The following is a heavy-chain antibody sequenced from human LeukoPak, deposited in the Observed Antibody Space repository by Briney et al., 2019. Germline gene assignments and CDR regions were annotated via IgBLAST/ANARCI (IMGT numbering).Heavy chain of an antibody. J-gene: IGHJ4*02. CDR1: GYTFIDYY. CDR3: ARDKWLRDY. CDR2: INPNSGDT. V-gene: IGHV1-2*02. D-gene: IGHD5-12*01. Sequence: GASVTVSCTASGYTFIDYYIHWVRLAPGQGLEWMGRINPNSGDTNYAQRFEGRVTMTRDTSSSTAYMELSSLTSGDRAVYYCARDKWLRDYWGQGTLVTVSS.